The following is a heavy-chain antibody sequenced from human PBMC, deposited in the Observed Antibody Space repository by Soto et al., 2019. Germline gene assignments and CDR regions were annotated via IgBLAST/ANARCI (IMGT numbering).Heavy chain of an antibody. Sequence: QVQLVESGGGVVQPGRSLRLSCAASGFTFSSYAMHWVRQAPGKGREWVAVISYDGSNKYYADSVKGRFTISRDNSKNTLYLQMNSLRAEDTAVYYCAKGRWLQQFDYWGQGTLVTVSS. J-gene: IGHJ4*02. CDR1: GFTFSSYA. CDR2: ISYDGSNK. D-gene: IGHD5-12*01. V-gene: IGHV3-30*18. CDR3: AKGRWLQQFDY.